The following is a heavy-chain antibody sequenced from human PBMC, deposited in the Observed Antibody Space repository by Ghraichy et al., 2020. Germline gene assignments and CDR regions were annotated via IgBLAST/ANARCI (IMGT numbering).Heavy chain of an antibody. CDR2: INPSGGSK. CDR3: ARGDPSGVVVIPVDY. CDR1: GYTITSYY. D-gene: IGHD2-15*01. V-gene: IGHV1-46*03. J-gene: IGHJ4*02. Sequence: ASVKVSCKASGYTITSYYMHWVRQAPGQGLEWMGIINPSGGSKSYAQKFQGRVTMTRDTSTSTVYMELSSLRSEDTAVYYCARGDPSGVVVIPVDYWGQGTLVTVSS.